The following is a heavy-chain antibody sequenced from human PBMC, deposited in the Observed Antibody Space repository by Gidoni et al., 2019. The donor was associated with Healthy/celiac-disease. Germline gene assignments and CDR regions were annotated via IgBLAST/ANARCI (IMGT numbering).Heavy chain of an antibody. J-gene: IGHJ3*02. Sequence: EVQLVASGGGLVQPGGSLKLSCAASGFTFTGSAMHWVPQASGKGLEWVGRIRSKANSYATAYAASVKGRFTISRDDSKNTAYLQMNSLKTEDTAVYYCTRLQTTPNDSRARLLLVEDAFDIWGQGTMVTVST. CDR2: IRSKANSYAT. V-gene: IGHV3-73*02. D-gene: IGHD3-22*01. CDR1: GFTFTGSA. CDR3: TRLQTTPNDSRARLLLVEDAFDI.